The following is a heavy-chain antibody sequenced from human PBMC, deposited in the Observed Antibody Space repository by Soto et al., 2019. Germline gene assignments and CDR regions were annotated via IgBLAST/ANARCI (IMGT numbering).Heavy chain of an antibody. CDR2: IIYDGSDK. Sequence: QVQLVESGGGVVQPGTSLRLSCAASGFPFSRCAMHWVRQAPGKGLEWVAVIIYDGSDKYYADSVQGRFTISRDNSKNTLYRQMNSQSPEDTAVYYCAAELGNSGYDGHDYWVQGTLVTVSS. CDR3: AAELGNSGYDGHDY. CDR1: GFPFSRCA. J-gene: IGHJ4*02. D-gene: IGHD5-12*01. V-gene: IGHV3-30-3*01.